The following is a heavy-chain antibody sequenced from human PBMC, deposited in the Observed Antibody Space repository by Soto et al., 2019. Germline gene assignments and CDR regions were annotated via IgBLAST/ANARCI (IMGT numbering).Heavy chain of an antibody. CDR2: IWYDGSNK. CDR1: GFTFSSYG. J-gene: IGHJ6*02. V-gene: IGHV3-33*01. Sequence: GGSLRLSCAASGFTFSSYGMHWVRQAPGKGLEWVAVIWYDGSNKYYADSVKGRFTISRDNSKNTLYLQMNSLRAEDTAVYYCARGGIDYGMDVWGQGTTVTVSS. CDR3: ARGGIDYGMDV. D-gene: IGHD3-16*01.